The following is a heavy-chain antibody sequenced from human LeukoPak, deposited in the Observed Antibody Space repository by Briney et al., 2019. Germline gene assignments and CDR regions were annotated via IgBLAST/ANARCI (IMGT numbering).Heavy chain of an antibody. J-gene: IGHJ4*02. V-gene: IGHV4-59*11. D-gene: IGHD6-13*01. CDR2: IYYSGST. CDR1: GVSISSHY. CDR3: ARGGIAAQGDYFDY. Sequence: SETLSLTCTVSGVSISSHYWGWLRQPPGKGLEWIGYIYYSGSTNYNPSLKSRVTISVDTSKNQFSLKLSSVTAADTAVYYCARGGIAAQGDYFDYWGQGTLVTVSS.